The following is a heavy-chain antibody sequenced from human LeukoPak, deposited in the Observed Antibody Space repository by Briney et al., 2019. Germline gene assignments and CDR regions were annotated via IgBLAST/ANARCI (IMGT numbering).Heavy chain of an antibody. V-gene: IGHV4-4*01. D-gene: IGHD1-26*01. J-gene: IGHJ3*02. CDR2: IHHSGST. Sequence: GSLRLSCAASGFTFSTYEFNWVRQPPGKGLEWIGEIHHSGSTDYNPSLKSRVTISPDKSKNQFSLTLTSVTAADTAVYFCARAPLSGTYYTDAFDIWGQGTMVTVSS. CDR1: GFTFSTYEF. CDR3: ARAPLSGTYYTDAFDI.